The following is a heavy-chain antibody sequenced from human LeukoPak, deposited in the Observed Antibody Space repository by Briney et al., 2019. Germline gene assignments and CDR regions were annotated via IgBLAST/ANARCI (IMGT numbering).Heavy chain of an antibody. CDR3: ARGYDTSGYYLFGY. CDR1: GVSISSSSYY. CDR2: IQYSGST. D-gene: IGHD3-22*01. Sequence: IPSETLSLTCTVSGVSISSSSYYWGWLRQPPGKGLEWIGSIQYSGSTFYNPSLKSRVTISVGTSKNQFFLNLSSVTAADTAVYYCARGYDTSGYYLFGYWGQGTLVTVSS. V-gene: IGHV4-39*07. J-gene: IGHJ4*02.